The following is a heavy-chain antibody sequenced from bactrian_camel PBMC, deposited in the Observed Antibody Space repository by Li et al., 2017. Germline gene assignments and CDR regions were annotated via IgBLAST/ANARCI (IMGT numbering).Heavy chain of an antibody. V-gene: IGHV3S53*01. Sequence: VQLVESGGGAVQQGGSLTLSCEASGALTDNYRMAWFRQAPGEEREGVAVISTFGGTHYATSVEGRFTISLEKTKHTVHLQMNGLKLEDTAMYYCTAAFESWWLLYLTKAVWHNWGRGTQVTVS. CDR3: TAAFESWWLLYLTKAVWHN. J-gene: IGHJ4*01. D-gene: IGHD2*01. CDR1: GALTDNYR. CDR2: ISTFGGT.